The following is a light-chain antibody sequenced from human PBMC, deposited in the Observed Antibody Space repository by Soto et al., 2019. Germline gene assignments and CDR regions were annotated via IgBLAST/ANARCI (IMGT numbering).Light chain of an antibody. CDR1: QSVSSSY. CDR2: GAS. J-gene: IGKJ2*01. Sequence: EIVLTQSPGTLSLSPGERATLSCRASQSVSSSYLAWYQQKSGQSPRLLIYGASSRATGLPDRFSGSGSGTDFTLTIRGLEPEDFAVYYCQQYGKSPYTFGQGPKLEIK. CDR3: QQYGKSPYT. V-gene: IGKV3-20*01.